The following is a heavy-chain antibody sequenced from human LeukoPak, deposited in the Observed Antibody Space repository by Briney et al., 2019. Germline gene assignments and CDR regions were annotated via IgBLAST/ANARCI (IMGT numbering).Heavy chain of an antibody. CDR2: IKEDGSQK. V-gene: IGHV3-7*03. J-gene: IGHJ4*02. CDR3: AKEGYSYGSTGGFDY. D-gene: IGHD5-18*01. CDR1: GFTFSSFW. Sequence: GESLRLSCAASGFTFSSFWMTWVRQAPGKGLEWVANIKEDGSQKYYVDSVKGRFTISRDNAKNSLFLQTNSLRVDDTAVYYCAKEGYSYGSTGGFDYWGQGTLVTVSS.